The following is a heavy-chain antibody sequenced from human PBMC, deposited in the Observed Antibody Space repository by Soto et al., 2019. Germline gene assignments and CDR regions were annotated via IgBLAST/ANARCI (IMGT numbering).Heavy chain of an antibody. J-gene: IGHJ6*03. CDR3: ASGVRNTLYDYYYYYYMDV. CDR2: IYYSGST. D-gene: IGHD2-2*01. Sequence: KPSETLSLTCTVSGGSISSYYWTWIRQPPGKGLEWIGYIYYSGSTNYNPSLKSRVTISVATSKTQFSLKLSSVTAAVTAVYYCASGVRNTLYDYYYYYYMDVWGKGTTVTVSS. CDR1: GGSISSYY. V-gene: IGHV4-59*08.